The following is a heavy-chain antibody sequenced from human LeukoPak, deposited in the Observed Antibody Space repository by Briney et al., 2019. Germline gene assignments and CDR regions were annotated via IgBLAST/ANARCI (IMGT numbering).Heavy chain of an antibody. CDR3: ARHSPLNYGMDV. Sequence: PSETLSLTCTVSGGSISSSSYYWGWIRQPPGKGLEWIGSIYYSGSTYYNPSLKSRVTISVDTSKNQFSLKLSSVTAADTAAYYCARHSPLNYGMDVWGQGTTVTVSS. J-gene: IGHJ6*02. CDR2: IYYSGST. CDR1: GGSISSSSYY. V-gene: IGHV4-39*01.